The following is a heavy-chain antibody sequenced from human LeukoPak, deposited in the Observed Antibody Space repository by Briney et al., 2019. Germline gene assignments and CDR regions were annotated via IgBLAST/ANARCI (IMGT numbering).Heavy chain of an antibody. CDR3: ARADTAMVRDAFDI. V-gene: IGHV4-59*01. CDR2: IYYSGST. CDR1: GGSISSYY. J-gene: IGHJ3*02. D-gene: IGHD5-18*01. Sequence: SETLSLTCTVSGGSISSYYWSWLRQPPGKGLEWIGYIYYSGSTNYNPSLKGRVTISVDTSKNQFSLKLSSVTAADTAVYYCARADTAMVRDAFDIWGQGTMVTVSS.